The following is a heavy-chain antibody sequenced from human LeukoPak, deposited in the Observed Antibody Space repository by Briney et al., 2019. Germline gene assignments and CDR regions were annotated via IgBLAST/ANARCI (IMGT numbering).Heavy chain of an antibody. J-gene: IGHJ4*02. CDR3: AREQSGYARPLDY. D-gene: IGHD5-12*01. Sequence: SETLSLTCTVSGGSISSYYWSWIRQPPGKGLEWIGYIYYSGSTNYNPSLKSRVTISVDTSKNQFSLKLSSVTAADTAVYYCAREQSGYARPLDYWGQGTLVTVSS. V-gene: IGHV4-59*01. CDR1: GGSISSYY. CDR2: IYYSGST.